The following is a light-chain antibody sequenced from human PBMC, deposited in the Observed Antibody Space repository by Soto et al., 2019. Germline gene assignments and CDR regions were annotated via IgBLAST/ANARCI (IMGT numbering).Light chain of an antibody. CDR2: GAS. J-gene: IGKJ1*01. CDR3: QQYIILWR. CDR1: QSVSSN. V-gene: IGKV3-15*01. Sequence: IVWTQTPKTLSLSPGERATLAGRASQSVSSNLAWYQQKPGQSPRLLIYGASTRATGVPARFSGSGSGTEFTLTISSLQSEDFAVYYCQQYIILWRFCQVAKVDIK.